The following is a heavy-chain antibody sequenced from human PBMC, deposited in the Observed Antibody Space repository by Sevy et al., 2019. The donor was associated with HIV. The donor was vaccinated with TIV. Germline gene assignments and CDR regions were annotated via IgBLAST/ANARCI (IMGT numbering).Heavy chain of an antibody. CDR3: AREQGWAFDI. V-gene: IGHV3-7*01. CDR2: IKQDGTEK. CDR1: GFTFSRYW. J-gene: IGHJ3*02. Sequence: GGSLRLSCAASGFTFSRYWMSWVRQAPGKGLEWVAKIKQDGTEKDHVDSVKGRFTISRDNAKNSLYLQMNGLRAEDTAVYYCAREQGWAFDIWGQRTMVTVSS.